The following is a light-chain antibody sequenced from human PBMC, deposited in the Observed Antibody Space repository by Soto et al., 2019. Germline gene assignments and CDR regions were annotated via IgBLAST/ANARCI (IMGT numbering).Light chain of an antibody. CDR3: ASYAGSRTYV. CDR2: EVT. V-gene: IGLV2-23*02. CDR1: SDIGNYNL. J-gene: IGLJ1*01. Sequence: SALTQPASVSGSPGQSVTISCSGSDIGNYNLVSWYQHLPGRAPKLLIFEVTMRPSGISDRFSGSKSASTASLTISGLQAEDEGDYYCASYAGSRTYVFGSGTKGTV.